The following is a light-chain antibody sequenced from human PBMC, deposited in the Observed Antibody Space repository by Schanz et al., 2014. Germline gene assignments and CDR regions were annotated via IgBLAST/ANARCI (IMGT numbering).Light chain of an antibody. CDR3: QHRSNWPPT. Sequence: NMLTQSPGTLSLSPGERATLSCRASQSVSSGYLAWYQQKPGQAPRLLIYGASRRATGIPDRFSGSGSGTDFTLTISSLEPEDFAVYYCQHRSNWPPTFGGGTKVEIK. CDR2: GAS. V-gene: IGKV3D-20*02. CDR1: QSVSSGY. J-gene: IGKJ4*01.